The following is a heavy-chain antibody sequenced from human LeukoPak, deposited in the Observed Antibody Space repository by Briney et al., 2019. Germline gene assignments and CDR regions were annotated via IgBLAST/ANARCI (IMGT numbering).Heavy chain of an antibody. Sequence: GGSLRLSCAASGFTFSSYAMSWVRQAPGKGLEWVSAIDTSGGHTYYADSVKGRFTISRDNSENTLYLQVNSLRAEDTAVYYCAKESCSSRCNFDYWGQGTLVTVSS. J-gene: IGHJ4*02. D-gene: IGHD2-2*01. V-gene: IGHV3-23*01. CDR1: GFTFSSYA. CDR3: AKESCSSRCNFDY. CDR2: IDTSGGHT.